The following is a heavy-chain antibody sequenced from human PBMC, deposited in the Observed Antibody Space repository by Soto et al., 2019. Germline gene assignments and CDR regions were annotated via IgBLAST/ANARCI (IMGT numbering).Heavy chain of an antibody. V-gene: IGHV4-34*01. CDR1: GGAFSGYY. CDR2: INQSRST. D-gene: IGHD2-8*02. CDR3: ARDKITGLFDY. J-gene: IGHJ4*02. Sequence: QVQLQQWGAGLLKPSETLSLTCAVYGGAFSGYYWTWIRQPPGTGLEWSGEINQSRSTNYSPSHKSRVTVSVDTSKHPFSLTLTSVTAADTAVYYCARDKITGLFDYWGQGTLVTVSS.